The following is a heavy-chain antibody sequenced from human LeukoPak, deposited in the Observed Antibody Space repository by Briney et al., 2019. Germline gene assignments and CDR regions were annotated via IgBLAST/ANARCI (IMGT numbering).Heavy chain of an antibody. CDR1: GFTFSDYY. CDR3: ARARHCSSTSCYPFDAFDI. CDR2: ISSSGSTT. J-gene: IGHJ3*02. V-gene: IGHV3-11*04. D-gene: IGHD2-2*01. Sequence: PGGSLRLSCAASGFTFSDYYMSWIRQAPGKGLEWVSYISSSGSTTYYADSVKGRFTISRDNAKNSLYLQMNSLRAEDTAVYYCARARHCSSTSCYPFDAFDIWGQGAMVTVSS.